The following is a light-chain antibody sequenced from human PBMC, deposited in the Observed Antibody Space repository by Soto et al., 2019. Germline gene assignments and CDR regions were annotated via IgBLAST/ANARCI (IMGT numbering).Light chain of an antibody. CDR3: HQRQRWLRT. CDR2: GAS. J-gene: IGKJ1*01. Sequence: EIVLTQSPATLSLSPGERVTLSCRASQSVSSNLVWYQQKPGQAPRLLIHGASTRATGIPARFSGSGSGTEFTLTISSLQSEDFAVYYCHQRQRWLRTVGRGTK. V-gene: IGKV3-15*01. CDR1: QSVSSN.